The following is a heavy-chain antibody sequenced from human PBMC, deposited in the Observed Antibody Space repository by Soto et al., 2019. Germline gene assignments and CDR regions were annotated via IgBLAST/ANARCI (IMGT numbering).Heavy chain of an antibody. CDR1: GFTFSSYS. CDR2: ISSSSSTI. CDR3: ARDRYCGGDCYSGELDY. V-gene: IGHV3-48*01. D-gene: IGHD2-21*01. J-gene: IGHJ4*02. Sequence: PEGSLRLSCAASGFTFSSYSMNWVRQAPRKGLEWVSYISSSSSTIYYADSVKGRFTISRDNAKNSLYLQMNSLRAEDTAVYYCARDRYCGGDCYSGELDYWGQGTLVTVSS.